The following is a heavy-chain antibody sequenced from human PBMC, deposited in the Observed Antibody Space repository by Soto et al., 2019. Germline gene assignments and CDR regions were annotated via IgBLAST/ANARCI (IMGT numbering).Heavy chain of an antibody. V-gene: IGHV3-23*01. CDR3: VKDLPLWGGYSSPENH. Sequence: EVQLFESGGGLVQPGESLRLSCVGSGFDFSSQVMSWVRQAPGKGLEWVSSVSGSGGSKHFPDFLKGRFSSSRDNSKNTLYLEITSLRVEATAVYYWVKDLPLWGGYSSPENHWGQGPLVTVSS. D-gene: IGHD3-3*01. J-gene: IGHJ5*02. CDR1: GFDFSSQV. CDR2: VSGSGGSK.